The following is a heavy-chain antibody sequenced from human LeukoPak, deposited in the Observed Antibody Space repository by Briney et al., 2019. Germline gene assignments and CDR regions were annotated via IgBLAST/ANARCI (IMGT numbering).Heavy chain of an antibody. CDR1: GGTFSSYA. J-gene: IGHJ5*02. CDR2: IIPIFGTA. V-gene: IGHV1-69*01. CDR3: AVKGSSDYGDYVWWFDP. D-gene: IGHD4-17*01. Sequence: SVKVSCTASGGTFSSYAISWVRPAPGQGREWMGGIIPIFGTANYAQKLQGRVTITADESTSTAYMELSSLRSEDTAVYYCAVKGSSDYGDYVWWFDPWGQGTLVTVSS.